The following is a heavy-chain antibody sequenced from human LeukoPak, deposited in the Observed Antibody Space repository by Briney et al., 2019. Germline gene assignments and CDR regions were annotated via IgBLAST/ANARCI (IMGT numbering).Heavy chain of an antibody. J-gene: IGHJ4*02. CDR3: ARDIKGYYDFWSGYTTEPYYFDY. D-gene: IGHD3-3*01. CDR1: GYTFTGYY. CDR2: INPNSGGT. V-gene: IGHV1-2*02. Sequence: GASVKVSCKASGYTFTGYYMHWVRQAPGQGLEWMGWINPNSGGTNYAQKFQGRVTMTRDTSISTAYMELSRLRFDDTAVYYCARDIKGYYDFWSGYTTEPYYFDYWGQGTLVTVSS.